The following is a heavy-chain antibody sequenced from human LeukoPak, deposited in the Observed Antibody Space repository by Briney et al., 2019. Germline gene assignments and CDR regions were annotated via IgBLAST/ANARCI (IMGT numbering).Heavy chain of an antibody. D-gene: IGHD5-24*01. CDR1: GVSISSSRWY. CDR3: ASPKDEYYYFMDV. J-gene: IGHJ6*03. Sequence: SETLSLTCSVSGVSISSSRWYWGWVRQPPGKGLEWIGSIYKGGSTYYNPSLKGRVTISVDTSKNQFSLKLDSVTVADTAVYYCASPKDEYYYFMDVWGKGTTVTVSS. V-gene: IGHV4-39*01. CDR2: IYKGGST.